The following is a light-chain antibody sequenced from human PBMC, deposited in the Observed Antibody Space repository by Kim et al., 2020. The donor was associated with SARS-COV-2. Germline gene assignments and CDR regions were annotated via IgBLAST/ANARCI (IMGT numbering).Light chain of an antibody. CDR3: QVWDSASDQGV. V-gene: IGLV3-21*01. Sequence: AAGKTATMTRGGNNIGSKSVHVYQQKPGRAPIRGIFFDSDRPSVSPERFSGSNSGSTAALTISRGEAGDEADYFWQVWDSASDQGVFGGGTNLTVL. J-gene: IGLJ3*02. CDR2: FDS. CDR1: NIGSKS.